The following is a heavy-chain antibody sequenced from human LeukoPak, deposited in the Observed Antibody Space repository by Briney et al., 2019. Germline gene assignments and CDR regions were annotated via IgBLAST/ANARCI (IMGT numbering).Heavy chain of an antibody. CDR2: IYYSGST. J-gene: IGHJ3*02. CDR1: GGSISSSSYY. Sequence: PSETLSLTCTVSGGSISSSSYYWGWIRQPPGKGLEWIGSIYYSGSTYYNPSLKSRVTISVDTSKNQFSLKLSSVTAADTAVYYCARGYCSGGSCFDAFDIWGQGTMVTVSS. CDR3: ARGYCSGGSCFDAFDI. D-gene: IGHD2-15*01. V-gene: IGHV4-39*07.